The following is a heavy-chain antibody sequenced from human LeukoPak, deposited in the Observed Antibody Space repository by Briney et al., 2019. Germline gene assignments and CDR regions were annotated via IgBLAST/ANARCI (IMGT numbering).Heavy chain of an antibody. V-gene: IGHV3-48*02. D-gene: IGHD2-15*01. CDR3: ARDVSGGSCYLGCWFDP. CDR2: ISSSSSTI. CDR1: GFTFSRYS. Sequence: PGGSLRLSCAASGFTFSRYSMNWARQAPGKGLEWVSYISSSSSTISYADSVKGRFTISRDNAKNSLYLQMNSLRDEDTAVYYCARDVSGGSCYLGCWFDPWGQGTLVTVSS. J-gene: IGHJ5*02.